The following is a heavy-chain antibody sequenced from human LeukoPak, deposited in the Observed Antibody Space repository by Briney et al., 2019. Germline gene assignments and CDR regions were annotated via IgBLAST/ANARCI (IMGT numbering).Heavy chain of an antibody. J-gene: IGHJ5*02. V-gene: IGHV4-4*08. CDR3: ARVLAAAGNNWFDP. D-gene: IGHD6-13*01. CDR1: GGSFSGYY. CDR2: IYTSGST. Sequence: SETLSLTCAVYGGSFSGYYWSWIRQPPGKGLEWIGRIYTSGSTNYNPSLKSRVTISVDTSKNQFSLKLSSVTAADTAVYYCARVLAAAGNNWFDPWGQGTLVTVSS.